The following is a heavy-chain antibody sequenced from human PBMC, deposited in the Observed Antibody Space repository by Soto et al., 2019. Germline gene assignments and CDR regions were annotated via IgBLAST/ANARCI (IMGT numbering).Heavy chain of an antibody. J-gene: IGHJ6*02. D-gene: IGHD1-7*01. CDR2: LPRSGGT. CDR1: GYCIINIIY. CDR3: AAGTLPGTRFYGMDV. Sequence: KTVSGTCDVSGYCIINIIYWGWIRRPPGKGLEWIGSLPRSGGTYRNPSLRSRVTISVDRSKNHFSLQLRSVTAADTAVYYCAAGTLPGTRFYGMDVWRPVTTVLVSS. V-gene: IGHV4-38-2*01.